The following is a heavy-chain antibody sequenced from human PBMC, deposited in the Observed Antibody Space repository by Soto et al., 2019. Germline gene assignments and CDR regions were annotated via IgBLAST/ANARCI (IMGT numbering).Heavy chain of an antibody. CDR3: ARTINYYDSSGYYFGVWFDP. V-gene: IGHV2-26*01. CDR1: GFSLSNARMG. Sequence: SGPTLVNPTEPLTLTCTVSGFSLSNARMGVSWIRQPPGKALEWLAHIFSNDEKSYSTSLKSRLTISKDTSKSQVVLTMTNMDPVDTATYYCARTINYYDSSGYYFGVWFDPWGQGTRVTVPQ. D-gene: IGHD3-22*01. CDR2: IFSNDEK. J-gene: IGHJ5*02.